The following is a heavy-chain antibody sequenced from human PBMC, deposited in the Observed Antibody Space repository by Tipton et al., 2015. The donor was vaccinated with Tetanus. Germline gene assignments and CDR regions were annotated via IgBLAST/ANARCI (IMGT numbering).Heavy chain of an antibody. Sequence: SLRLSCAASGFTFSSYDMHWVRQATGKGLEWVSAIGTAGDTYYPGSVKGRFTLSRENAKNSLYLQMNSLRAGDTAVYYCAREGSEDGMDVWGQGTTVTVSS. CDR1: GFTFSSYD. CDR2: IGTAGDT. J-gene: IGHJ6*02. V-gene: IGHV3-13*01. CDR3: AREGSEDGMDV.